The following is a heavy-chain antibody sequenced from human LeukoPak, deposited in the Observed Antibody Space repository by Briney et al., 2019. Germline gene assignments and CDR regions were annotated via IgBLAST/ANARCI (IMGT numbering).Heavy chain of an antibody. CDR3: ARQERYCSSTSCYPRRLQYQRGFDP. D-gene: IGHD2-2*01. J-gene: IGHJ5*02. CDR2: IYPGDSDT. CDR1: GYSFTSYW. V-gene: IGHV5-51*01. Sequence: GESLKISCKGSGYSFTSYWIGWVRQMPGKGLEWMGIIYPGDSDTRYSPSFQGQVTISADKSISTAYLQWSSLKASDTAMYYCARQERYCSSTSCYPRRLQYQRGFDPCGQGTLVTVSS.